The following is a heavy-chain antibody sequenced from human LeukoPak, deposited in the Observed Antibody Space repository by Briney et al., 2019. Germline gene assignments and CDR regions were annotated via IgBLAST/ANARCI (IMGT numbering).Heavy chain of an antibody. V-gene: IGHV1-8*02. Sequence: VASVKVSCKASGYTFTSYDINWVRQATGQGLEWVGWMNPNSGNTGYAQKFQGRVTITRNTSISTAYMELSSPRSEDTAVYYCARGLRYCSSTSCSYYFDYWGQGTLVTVSS. D-gene: IGHD2-2*01. CDR3: ARGLRYCSSTSCSYYFDY. CDR1: GYTFTSYD. J-gene: IGHJ4*02. CDR2: MNPNSGNT.